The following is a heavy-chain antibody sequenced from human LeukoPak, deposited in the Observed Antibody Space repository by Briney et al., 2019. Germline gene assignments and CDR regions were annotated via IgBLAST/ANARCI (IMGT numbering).Heavy chain of an antibody. CDR2: VSGRGGST. V-gene: IGHV3-23*01. CDR1: GGSISSGDYY. CDR3: ARELPRYYHGMDV. Sequence: ETLSLTCTVSGGSISSGDYYWSWIRQPPGKGLEWVSTVSGRGGSTYYADSVKGRFTISRDNSKNILYLQMNSLRAEDTAVYFCARELPRYYHGMDVWGQGTTVTVSS. J-gene: IGHJ6*02.